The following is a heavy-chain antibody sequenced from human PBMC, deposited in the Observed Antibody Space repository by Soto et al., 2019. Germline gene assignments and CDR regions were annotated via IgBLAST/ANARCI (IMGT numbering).Heavy chain of an antibody. D-gene: IGHD4-17*01. V-gene: IGHV1-69*13. CDR1: GGTFSNYA. CDR2: IILPFGTP. J-gene: IGHJ4*02. Sequence: SVKVSCKASGGTFSNYAISWVRQAPGQGLEWMGVIILPFGTPNYAQTFQGRVTITADESMTTAYMELSGLRSEDTAVYYCARGPDYEGYFDYWGPGTLVTVSS. CDR3: ARGPDYEGYFDY.